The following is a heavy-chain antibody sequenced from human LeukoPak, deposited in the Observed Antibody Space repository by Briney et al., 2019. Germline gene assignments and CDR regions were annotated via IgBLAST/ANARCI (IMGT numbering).Heavy chain of an antibody. V-gene: IGHV3-30*02. CDR3: AKEGVRRDGYSDY. D-gene: IGHD5-24*01. J-gene: IGHJ4*02. CDR2: IRYDGSNK. Sequence: GGSLRLSCAASGFTFSSYGVHWVRQAPGKGLEWVAFIRYDGSNKYYADSVKGRFTISRDNSKNTLYLQMNSLRAEDTAVYYCAKEGVRRDGYSDYWGQGTLVTVSS. CDR1: GFTFSSYG.